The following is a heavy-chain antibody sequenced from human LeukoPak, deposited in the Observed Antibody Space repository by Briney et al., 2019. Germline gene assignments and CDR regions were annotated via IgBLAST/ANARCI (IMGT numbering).Heavy chain of an antibody. Sequence: PSETLSLTCTVSGYSISSGYYWGWIRQPPGKGLEWIGSIYHSGSTCYNPSHKSRVTISVDTSKNQFSLKLRSVTAADTAVYYCARLSKDTGVLPAAMAHYFDYWGQGTLSPSPQ. V-gene: IGHV4-38-2*02. CDR3: ARLSKDTGVLPAAMAHYFDY. J-gene: IGHJ4*02. CDR1: GYSISSGYY. CDR2: IYHSGST. D-gene: IGHD2-2*01.